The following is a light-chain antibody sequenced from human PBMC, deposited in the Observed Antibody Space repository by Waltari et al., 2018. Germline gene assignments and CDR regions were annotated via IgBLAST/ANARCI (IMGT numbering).Light chain of an antibody. CDR2: AAS. J-gene: IGKJ1*01. Sequence: AIQMTQSPSSLSASVGDRVTITCRASQDIGNAFGWYQQKPGKAPNLLIYAASTYQSGVPSRFSGSGAGTDFTLTISSLQPEDFATYYCLQDYIYPWTFGQGTKVEI. CDR3: LQDYIYPWT. V-gene: IGKV1-6*01. CDR1: QDIGNA.